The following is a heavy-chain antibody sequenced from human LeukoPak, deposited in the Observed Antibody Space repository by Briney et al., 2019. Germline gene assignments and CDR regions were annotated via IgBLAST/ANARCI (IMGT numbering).Heavy chain of an antibody. CDR3: ARDLSIRYCGSTSCHAVYGMDV. CDR1: GFTFSSYW. Sequence: GGSLRLSCAASGFTFSSYWMHWVRQAPGKGLVWVSRINSDGSSTSYADSVKGRFTIPRDNAKDTLYLQMNSLRAEDTAVYYCARDLSIRYCGSTSCHAVYGMDVWGQGTTVTVSS. J-gene: IGHJ6*02. D-gene: IGHD2-2*01. V-gene: IGHV3-74*01. CDR2: INSDGSST.